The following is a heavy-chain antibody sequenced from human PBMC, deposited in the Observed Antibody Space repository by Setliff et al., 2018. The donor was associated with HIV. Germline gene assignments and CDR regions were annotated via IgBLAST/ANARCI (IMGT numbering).Heavy chain of an antibody. CDR3: ARRHRIGSTNGLFDT. CDR1: GDSFTNYW. V-gene: IGHV5-51*01. D-gene: IGHD2-2*01. J-gene: IGHJ5*02. Sequence: PGESLKISCKGSGDSFTNYWIAWVRQVPGKGLEWMGVIYPDDSHTRYSPSFQGQVTISADKSLNTAYLQWTVLKASDTAMYYCARRHRIGSTNGLFDTWGQGTLVTVSS. CDR2: IYPDDSHT.